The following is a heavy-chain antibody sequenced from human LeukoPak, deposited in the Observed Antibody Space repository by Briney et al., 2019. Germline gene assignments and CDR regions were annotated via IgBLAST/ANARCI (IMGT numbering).Heavy chain of an antibody. J-gene: IGHJ4*02. V-gene: IGHV4-38-2*02. CDR2: IYHSGST. CDR3: ARGNGGY. D-gene: IGHD3-10*01. Sequence: PSETLSLTCTVSGDSISSGYYWGWIRQPPGKGLEWIGSIYHSGSTYYNPSLRSRVTIAVDTSKNQFSLKLSSVTAADTAVYYCARGNGGYWGQGTLVTVSS. CDR1: GDSISSGYY.